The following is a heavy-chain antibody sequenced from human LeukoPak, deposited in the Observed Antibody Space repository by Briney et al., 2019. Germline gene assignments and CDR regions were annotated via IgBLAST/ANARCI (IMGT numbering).Heavy chain of an antibody. Sequence: ASVKVSCKASGGTFSSYAISWVRQAPGQGLEWMGGIIPIFGTANYAQKFQGRVTITADESTSTAYMELSSLRSEDTAVYYCAGIPYGDYTDYFDYWGQGTLVTVSS. CDR2: IIPIFGTA. V-gene: IGHV1-69*01. CDR1: GGTFSSYA. CDR3: AGIPYGDYTDYFDY. D-gene: IGHD4-17*01. J-gene: IGHJ4*02.